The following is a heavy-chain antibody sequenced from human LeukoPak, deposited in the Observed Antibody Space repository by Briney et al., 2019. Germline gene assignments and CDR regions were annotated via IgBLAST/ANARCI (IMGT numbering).Heavy chain of an antibody. D-gene: IGHD2/OR15-2a*01. CDR1: GFTFSSYW. CDR3: ARVGTTSNFYYYYGMDV. J-gene: IGHJ6*02. CDR2: INSDGSTT. Sequence: GGSLRLSCAASGFTFSSYWMYWVRHAPGKGLVWVSRINSDGSTTSYADSVKGRFTISRDNAKNTLYLQMNSLRAEDTAVYYCARVGTTSNFYYYYGMDVWGQGTTVTVSS. V-gene: IGHV3-74*01.